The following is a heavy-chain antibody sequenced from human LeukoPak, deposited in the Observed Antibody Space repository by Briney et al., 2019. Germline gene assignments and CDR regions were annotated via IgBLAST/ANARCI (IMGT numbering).Heavy chain of an antibody. J-gene: IGHJ5*02. CDR2: IYYSGST. CDR1: GGSISSYS. CDR3: ARGGSNWFDP. D-gene: IGHD3-10*01. V-gene: IGHV4-59*13. Sequence: SETLSLTCTVSGGSISSYSWGWIRQPPGKGLEWIGYIYYSGSTNYNPSLKSRVTISVDTCKNQFSLKLNSVTAADTAVYYCARGGSNWFDPWGQGTLVTVSS.